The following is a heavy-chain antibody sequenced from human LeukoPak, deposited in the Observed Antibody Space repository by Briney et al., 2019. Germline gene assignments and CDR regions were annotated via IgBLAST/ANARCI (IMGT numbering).Heavy chain of an antibody. V-gene: IGHV3-7*01. CDR3: GRFGYVAGVDL. D-gene: IGHD6-19*01. J-gene: IGHJ4*02. Sequence: GGSLRLSCAASGFSLSNYWVTWVRQAPGTGLEWVANINPGGTEAYYVEPVKGRFTISRDNAKNLVYLQMNSLRAEDSAVYHCGRFGYVAGVDLWGQGTLVTVSS. CDR2: INPGGTEA. CDR1: GFSLSNYW.